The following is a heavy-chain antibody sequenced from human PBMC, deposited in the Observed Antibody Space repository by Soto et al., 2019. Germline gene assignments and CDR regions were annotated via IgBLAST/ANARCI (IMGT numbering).Heavy chain of an antibody. D-gene: IGHD3-3*01. CDR3: ARWWSGSRQGFDP. CDR2: IYYSGST. CDR1: GGSISSYY. Sequence: SETLSLTCTVSGGSISSYYWSWIRQPPGKGLEWIGYIYYSGSTHYNPSLKSRVTISVDTSKNQFSLKLSSVTAADTAVYYCARWWSGSRQGFDPWGQGTLVT. V-gene: IGHV4-59*12. J-gene: IGHJ5*02.